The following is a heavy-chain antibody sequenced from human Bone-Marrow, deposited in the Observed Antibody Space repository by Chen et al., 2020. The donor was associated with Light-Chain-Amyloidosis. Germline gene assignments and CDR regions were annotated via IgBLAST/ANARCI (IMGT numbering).Heavy chain of an antibody. D-gene: IGHD5-12*01. J-gene: IGHJ4*02. CDR3: ARRRDGYNFDY. CDR2: IYPDDSDA. V-gene: IGHV5-51*01. Sequence: EVQLEQSGPEVKKPGASLKISCKGSGYTFPNSWIGWVRQMPGKGLEWMGVIYPDDSDARYSPSFEGQVTISADKSITTAYLQWRSLKASDTAMYYCARRRDGYNFDYWGQGTLVTVSS. CDR1: GYTFPNSW.